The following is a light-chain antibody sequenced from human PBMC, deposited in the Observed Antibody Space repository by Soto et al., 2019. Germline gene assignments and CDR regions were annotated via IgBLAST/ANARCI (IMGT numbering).Light chain of an antibody. CDR2: KAS. CDR3: QQYNSYSWT. J-gene: IGKJ1*01. Sequence: TITGRASQSVSGWLDWYQQRPGKAPRLLIYKASNLESGVPSRFSGSGSGTEFTLIITSLQPDDSATYYCQQYNSYSWTFGQGTKVDI. V-gene: IGKV1-5*03. CDR1: QSVSGW.